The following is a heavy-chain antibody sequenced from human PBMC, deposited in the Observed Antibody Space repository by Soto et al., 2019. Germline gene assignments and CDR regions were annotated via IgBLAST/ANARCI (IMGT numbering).Heavy chain of an antibody. V-gene: IGHV1-69*01. CDR1: GGTFSSYS. CDR2: IIPIFGTA. D-gene: IGHD1-26*01. Sequence: QVQLVQSGAEVKKPGSSVKISCKASGGTFSSYSINWVRQAPGQGLEWMGEIIPIFGTANYAQKFQGRVTITADESASTAYMELSSLRSEDTAVYYCARDGGRHSGGIDYWGQGTLVTVSS. CDR3: ARDGGRHSGGIDY. J-gene: IGHJ4*02.